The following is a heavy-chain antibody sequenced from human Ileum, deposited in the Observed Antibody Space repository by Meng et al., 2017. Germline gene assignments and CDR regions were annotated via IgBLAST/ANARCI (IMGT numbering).Heavy chain of an antibody. J-gene: IGHJ5*02. Sequence: QVQLQESGPGLVKPSQTLSLTCTVSGGPISSGDYYWSWIRQPPGRVLEWMGYIYYSGSTYYNPSLKSRVTISVDTSKNQFSLKLSSVTAADTAVYYCARENTIFGVVWGSWFDPWGQGTLVTVSS. V-gene: IGHV4-30-4*01. CDR3: ARENTIFGVVWGSWFDP. CDR2: IYYSGST. CDR1: GGPISSGDYY. D-gene: IGHD3-3*01.